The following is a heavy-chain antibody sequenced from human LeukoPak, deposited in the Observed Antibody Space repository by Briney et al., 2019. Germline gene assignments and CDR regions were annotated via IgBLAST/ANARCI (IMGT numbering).Heavy chain of an antibody. CDR3: AELGITMIGGV. V-gene: IGHV3-23*01. Sequence: PGGTLRLSCAASGFTFSSYGMSWVRQAPGMGLEWVSAISGSGGSTYYADSVRGRFTISRDNSKNTVYLQMNSLRAEDTAVYYCAELGITMIGGVWGKGTTVTISS. CDR1: GFTFSSYG. CDR2: ISGSGGST. J-gene: IGHJ6*04. D-gene: IGHD3-10*02.